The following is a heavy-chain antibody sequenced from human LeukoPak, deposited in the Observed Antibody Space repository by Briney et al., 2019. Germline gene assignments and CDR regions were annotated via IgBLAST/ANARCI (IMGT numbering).Heavy chain of an antibody. D-gene: IGHD4-23*01. J-gene: IGHJ4*02. CDR3: ARFGGNSHARY. CDR2: INHSGST. Sequence: PSETLSVTCAVYGGSFSGYYWSWIRQPPGKGLEWIGEINHSGSTNYNPSLKSRVTISVDTSKNQFSLKLSSVTAADTAVYYCARFGGNSHARYWGQGTLVTVSS. V-gene: IGHV4-34*01. CDR1: GGSFSGYY.